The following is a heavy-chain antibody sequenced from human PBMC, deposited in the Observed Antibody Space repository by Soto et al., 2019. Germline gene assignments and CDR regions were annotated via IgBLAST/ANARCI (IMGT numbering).Heavy chain of an antibody. V-gene: IGHV4-34*01. D-gene: IGHD3-3*01. CDR2: INHSGST. CDR3: ARGYRITIFGVVTPYYYGMDV. CDR1: GGSFSGYY. Sequence: KASETLSLTCAVYGGSFSGYYWSWIRQPPGKGLEWIGEINHSGSTNYNPSLKSRVTISVDTSKNQFSLKLSSVTAADTAVYYCARGYRITIFGVVTPYYYGMDVRGQGTTVTVSS. J-gene: IGHJ6*02.